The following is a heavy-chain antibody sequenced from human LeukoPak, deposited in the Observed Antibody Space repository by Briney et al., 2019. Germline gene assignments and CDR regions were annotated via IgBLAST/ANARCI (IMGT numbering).Heavy chain of an antibody. CDR1: GFTFDDYA. CDR3: AKDPDYGGVFDY. D-gene: IGHD4-23*01. CDR2: ISWNSGSI. J-gene: IGHJ4*02. Sequence: GGSLRLSCAASGFTFDDYAMHWVRQAPGKGLEWVSGISWNSGSIGYADSVKGRFTISRDNAKNSLYLQMNSLRAEDTALYYCAKDPDYGGVFDYWGQGTLVTVPS. V-gene: IGHV3-9*01.